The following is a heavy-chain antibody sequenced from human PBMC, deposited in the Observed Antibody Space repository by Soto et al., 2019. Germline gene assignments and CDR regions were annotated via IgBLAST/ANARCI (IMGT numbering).Heavy chain of an antibody. CDR2: IYYSGST. Sequence: PSETLSLTCTFSCGSVISGSYYWSWIRQPPGKGLEWIGYIYYSGSTNYNPSLKSRVTISVDTSKNQFSLKLSSVTAADTAVYYCARGIAVAGTFWFDPWGQGTLVTVSS. CDR1: CGSVISGSYY. D-gene: IGHD6-19*01. CDR3: ARGIAVAGTFWFDP. V-gene: IGHV4-61*01. J-gene: IGHJ5*02.